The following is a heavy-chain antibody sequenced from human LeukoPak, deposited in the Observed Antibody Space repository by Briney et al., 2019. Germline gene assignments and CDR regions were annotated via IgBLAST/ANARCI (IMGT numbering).Heavy chain of an antibody. CDR2: IDPSDSYT. CDR3: ARHAKAYGSSCDY. Sequence: GGSLRLSCAASGFTFSNAWMSWVRQAPGKGLEWMGRIDPSDSYTNYSPSFQGHVTISADKSFSTAYLQWTSLKASDTAMYYCARHAKAYGSSCDYWGQGTLVTVSS. V-gene: IGHV5-10-1*01. J-gene: IGHJ4*02. D-gene: IGHD6-13*01. CDR1: GFTFSNAW.